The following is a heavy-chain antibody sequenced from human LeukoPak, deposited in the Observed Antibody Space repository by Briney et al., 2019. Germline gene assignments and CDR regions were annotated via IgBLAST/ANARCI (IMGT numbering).Heavy chain of an antibody. D-gene: IGHD5-12*01. CDR1: GFTFSSYS. J-gene: IGHJ4*02. Sequence: GGSLRLSCAASGFTFSSYSMNWVRQAPGKGLEWVSSISSSSSYIYYADSVKGRFTISRDNAKNSLYLQMNSRRAEDTAVYYCASTYSGYDYLDYWGQGTLVTVSS. CDR2: ISSSSSYI. CDR3: ASTYSGYDYLDY. V-gene: IGHV3-21*01.